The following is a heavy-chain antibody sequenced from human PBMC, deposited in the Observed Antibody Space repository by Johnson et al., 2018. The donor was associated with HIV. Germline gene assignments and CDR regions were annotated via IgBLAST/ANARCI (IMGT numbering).Heavy chain of an antibody. V-gene: IGHV3-66*01. D-gene: IGHD2-21*02. Sequence: MLLVESGGGLVQPGGSLRLSCAASGFTVSSNYMSWVRQAPGKGLEWVSVIYSGDTTYYADSVKDRFTIFRDNSKNTLYLQMNSLRAEGTAVYYCAKVYCGGDCSFGGAAFNIWGQGTMVTVSS. CDR1: GFTVSSNY. CDR3: AKVYCGGDCSFGGAAFNI. CDR2: IYSGDTT. J-gene: IGHJ3*02.